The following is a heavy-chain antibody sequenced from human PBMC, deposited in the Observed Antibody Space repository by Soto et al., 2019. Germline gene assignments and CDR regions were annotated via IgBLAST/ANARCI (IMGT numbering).Heavy chain of an antibody. V-gene: IGHV1-69*13. CDR2: IIPIFGTA. Sequence: PVKGSFQASGGTFISYAISWVLPAPGQGLEWMGGIIPIFGTANYAQKFQGRVTITADESTSTAYMELSSLRSEDTAVYYCARGYCSGGSCRFKGSKYWFDPWGQGTLVTVTS. J-gene: IGHJ5*02. CDR3: ARGYCSGGSCRFKGSKYWFDP. D-gene: IGHD2-15*01. CDR1: GGTFISYA.